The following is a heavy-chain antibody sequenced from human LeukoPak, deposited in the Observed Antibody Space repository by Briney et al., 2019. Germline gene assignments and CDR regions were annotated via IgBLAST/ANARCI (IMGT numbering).Heavy chain of an antibody. Sequence: EASVTVSCTASGGTFSSYAISWVRQAPGQGLEWMGGIIPIFGTANYAQKFQGGVTITADESTSTAYMELSSLRSEDTAVYYCARGTVVTGFDYWGQGTLVTVSS. CDR1: GGTFSSYA. CDR3: ARGTVVTGFDY. D-gene: IGHD4-23*01. V-gene: IGHV1-69*13. J-gene: IGHJ4*02. CDR2: IIPIFGTA.